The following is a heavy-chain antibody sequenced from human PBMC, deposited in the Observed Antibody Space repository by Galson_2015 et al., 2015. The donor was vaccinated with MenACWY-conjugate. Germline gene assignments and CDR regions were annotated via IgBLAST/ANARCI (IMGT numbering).Heavy chain of an antibody. CDR1: GFTFSSYA. CDR2: ISGSGGST. Sequence: LRLSCAASGFTFSSYAMSWVRQAPGKGLEWVSAISGSGGSTYYADSVKGRFTISRDNSKNTLYLQMNSLRAEDTAVYYCAKGLPSSGIRNPRVDKGPQVDYWGQGTLVTVSS. V-gene: IGHV3-23*01. CDR3: AKGLPSSGIRNPRVDKGPQVDY. J-gene: IGHJ4*02. D-gene: IGHD6-19*01.